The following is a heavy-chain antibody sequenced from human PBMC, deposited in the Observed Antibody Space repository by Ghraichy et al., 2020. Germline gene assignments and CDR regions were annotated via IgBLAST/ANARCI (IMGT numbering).Heavy chain of an antibody. Sequence: GGYLRLSCAASGFTFSNYWMHWVRQAPGKGLVWVSRINSDGSSTSYADSVKGRFTIFRDNAKNTLYLQMNSLRGEDTAVYYCARDWGGGHSYGPDYWGQGTLVTVSS. CDR1: GFTFSNYW. D-gene: IGHD5-18*01. V-gene: IGHV3-74*01. J-gene: IGHJ4*02. CDR2: INSDGSST. CDR3: ARDWGGGHSYGPDY.